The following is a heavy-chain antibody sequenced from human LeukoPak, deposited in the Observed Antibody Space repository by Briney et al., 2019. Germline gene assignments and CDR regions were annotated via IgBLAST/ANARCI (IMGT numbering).Heavy chain of an antibody. CDR2: IKQDGSEK. D-gene: IGHD4-23*01. CDR1: EFTFSSYW. CDR3: ARDYGGSSPFDY. V-gene: IGHV3-7*01. Sequence: GGSLRLSCAASEFTFSSYWMTWVRQAPGKGLEWVANIKQDGSEKYYVDSVKGRFTISRDNAKNSLYLQMNSLRAEDTAVYFCARDYGGSSPFDYWGQGTLVTVSS. J-gene: IGHJ4*02.